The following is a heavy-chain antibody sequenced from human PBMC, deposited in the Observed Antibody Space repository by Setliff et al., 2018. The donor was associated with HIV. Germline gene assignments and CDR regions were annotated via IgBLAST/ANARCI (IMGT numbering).Heavy chain of an antibody. V-gene: IGHV4-59*01. J-gene: IGHJ6*03. CDR2: IYYSGST. D-gene: IGHD3-22*01. CDR1: GGSISSSY. CDR3: ARARTPYYYDSSAYYFNYYYMDV. Sequence: PSETLSLTCTVSGGSISSSYWSWIRQPPGKGLEWIGYIYYSGSTNYNPSLKSRVTISADTSKNQFSLKLSSVTAADTAVYYCARARTPYYYDSSAYYFNYYYMDVWGKGTTVTVSS.